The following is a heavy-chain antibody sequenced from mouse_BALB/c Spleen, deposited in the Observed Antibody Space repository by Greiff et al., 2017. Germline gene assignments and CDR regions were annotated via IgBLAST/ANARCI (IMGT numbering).Heavy chain of an antibody. V-gene: IGHV14-4*02. CDR2: IDPENGDT. J-gene: IGHJ3*01. Sequence: AQLQQSGAELVRSGASVKLSCTASGFNIKDYYMHWVKQRPEQGLEWIGWIDPENGDTEYAPKFQGKATMTADTSSNTAYLQLSSLTSEDTAVYYCNVNWDGFAYWGQGTLVTVSA. D-gene: IGHD4-1*02. CDR3: NVNWDGFAY. CDR1: GFNIKDYY.